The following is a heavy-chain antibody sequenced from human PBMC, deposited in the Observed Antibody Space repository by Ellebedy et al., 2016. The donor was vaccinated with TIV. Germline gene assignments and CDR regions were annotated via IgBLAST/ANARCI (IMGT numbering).Heavy chain of an antibody. V-gene: IGHV3-9*02. J-gene: IGHJ4*02. D-gene: IGHD3-10*01. Sequence: PGGSLRLSCAVSGFTSHDHGMHWVRQAPGKGLEWVSAISWNSNNIGYADSVKGRFTISRDNAKNSLYLQMDSLKAEDTALYYCARGDYRGSGGISDYWGQGTLVTVSS. CDR2: ISWNSNNI. CDR3: ARGDYRGSGGISDY. CDR1: GFTSHDHG.